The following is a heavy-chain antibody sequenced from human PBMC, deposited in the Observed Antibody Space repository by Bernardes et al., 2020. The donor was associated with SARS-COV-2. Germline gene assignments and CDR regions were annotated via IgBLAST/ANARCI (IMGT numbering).Heavy chain of an antibody. J-gene: IGHJ4*02. CDR1: GFTVSSNY. Sequence: GGFLSPPCAASGFTVSSNYVSWVRQAPGKGLEWVSVIYSGGDTYHADSVKGRFIITRDNSKNTLYLQMNTLRAEDTAVYYCARTANWNDAFFDSWGQGTLVTVSS. CDR3: ARTANWNDAFFDS. CDR2: IYSGGDT. V-gene: IGHV3-66*01. D-gene: IGHD1-1*01.